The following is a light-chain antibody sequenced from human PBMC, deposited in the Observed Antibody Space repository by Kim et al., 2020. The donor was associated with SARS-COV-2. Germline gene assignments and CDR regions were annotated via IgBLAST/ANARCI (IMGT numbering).Light chain of an antibody. CDR2: GVS. CDR1: QSVSSSY. V-gene: IGKV3-20*01. CDR3: QQYGSSPLT. Sequence: APGERATLSCRASQSVSSSYLVWYQQKPGQAPRLIFYGVSSRATGIPDRFSGSGSGTDFTLTISRLEPEDFAVYYCQQYGSSPLTFGGGTKVDIK. J-gene: IGKJ4*01.